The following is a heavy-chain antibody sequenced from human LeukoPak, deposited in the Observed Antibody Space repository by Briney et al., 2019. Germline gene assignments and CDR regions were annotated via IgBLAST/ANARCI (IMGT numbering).Heavy chain of an antibody. CDR3: VKDKSSSGYYYFAN. D-gene: IGHD6-19*01. CDR2: ISSSSSYI. J-gene: IGHJ4*02. V-gene: IGHV3-21*04. Sequence: GGSLRLSCAASGFTFSSYSMNWVRQAPGKGLEWASSISSSSSYIYYADSVKGRFTISRNNAKNSLYLQMTSLRPEDMGLYHCVKDKSSSGYYYFANWGQGTLVTVSS. CDR1: GFTFSSYS.